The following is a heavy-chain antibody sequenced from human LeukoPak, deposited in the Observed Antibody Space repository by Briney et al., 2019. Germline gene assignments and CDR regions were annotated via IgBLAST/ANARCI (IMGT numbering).Heavy chain of an antibody. CDR3: ARVRVRGVKSPNWFDP. Sequence: ASVKVSCKASGYTFTGYYMHWVRQAPGQGLEWMGWINPNSGGTNYAQKFQGRVTMTRDTSISTAYMELSRLRSDDTAVYYCARVRVRGVKSPNWFDPWGQGTLVTVSS. D-gene: IGHD3-10*01. J-gene: IGHJ5*02. CDR1: GYTFTGYY. CDR2: INPNSGGT. V-gene: IGHV1-2*02.